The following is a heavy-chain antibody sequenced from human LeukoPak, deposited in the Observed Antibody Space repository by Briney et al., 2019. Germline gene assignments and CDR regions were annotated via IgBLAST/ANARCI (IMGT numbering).Heavy chain of an antibody. D-gene: IGHD6-19*01. V-gene: IGHV3-23*01. CDR2: ISSSGAGT. J-gene: IGHJ4*02. CDR3: AKVDSGYSSGWYDY. CDR1: GFTFSSYA. Sequence: GGSLRLSCAASGFTFSSYAMTWVRRVPGKGLEWVSGISSSGAGTYYSESVKGRFTISRDSAKNTVYLQMNTLRAADTALYYCAKVDSGYSSGWYDYWGQGTLVTVSS.